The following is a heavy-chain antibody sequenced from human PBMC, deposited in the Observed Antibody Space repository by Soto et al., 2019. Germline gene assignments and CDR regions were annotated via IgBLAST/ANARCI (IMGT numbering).Heavy chain of an antibody. Sequence: QVQLQESGPGLVKPSQTLSLTCTVSGGSISSGGYYWSWIRQHPGKGLEWIGYIYYSGSTYYNPSXXSRVTLSVDTXXNXFXLKLSSVTAADTAVYYCARDTGYCSGGSCYSGAFDIWGQGTMVTVSS. J-gene: IGHJ3*02. CDR3: ARDTGYCSGGSCYSGAFDI. CDR2: IYYSGST. D-gene: IGHD2-15*01. CDR1: GGSISSGGYY. V-gene: IGHV4-31*03.